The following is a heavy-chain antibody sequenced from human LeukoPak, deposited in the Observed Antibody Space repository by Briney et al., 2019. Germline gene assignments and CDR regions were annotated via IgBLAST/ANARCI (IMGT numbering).Heavy chain of an antibody. CDR3: ARADFWSGTYAFDI. J-gene: IGHJ3*02. CDR2: IYTSRRT. CDR1: GGSISSDSYY. D-gene: IGHD3-3*01. V-gene: IGHV4-61*02. Sequence: SETLSLTCTVSGGSISSDSYYWSWIRQPAGKGLEWIVRIYTSRRTYSNPSLKSRVIISVDTSKNQFSLKLSSVTAADTAVYYCARADFWSGTYAFDIWGQGTMVTVSS.